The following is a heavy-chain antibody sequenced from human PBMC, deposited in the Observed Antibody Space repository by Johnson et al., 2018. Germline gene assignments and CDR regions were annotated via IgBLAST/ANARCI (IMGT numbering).Heavy chain of an antibody. J-gene: IGHJ6*03. CDR1: GFTFSDYY. CDR2: IGFSDSTI. CDR3: ARRSSYMDV. V-gene: IGHV3-11*04. Sequence: QVQLVESGGGLVKPGWSLRLSCVASGFTFSDYYMTWIRQAPGKGLEWVSYIGFSDSTIYYVDSVKGRFTISRDNAKNSLYLQMNSLRAEDTAVYYWARRSSYMDVWGKGTTVTVSS. D-gene: IGHD6-13*01.